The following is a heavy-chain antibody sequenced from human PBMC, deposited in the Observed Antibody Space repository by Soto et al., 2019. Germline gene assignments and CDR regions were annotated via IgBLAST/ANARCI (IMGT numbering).Heavy chain of an antibody. J-gene: IGHJ4*02. D-gene: IGHD1-7*01. CDR3: AREWWGAGTTPYFDY. CDR2: ISYDGSNK. Sequence: QVQLVESGGGVVQPGRSLRLSCAASGFTFSSYAMHWVRQAPGKGLEWVAVISYDGSNKYYADSVKGRFTISRDNSKDSLYLQMNSLIAEDTAVYYCAREWWGAGTTPYFDYWGQGTLVTVSS. CDR1: GFTFSSYA. V-gene: IGHV3-30-3*01.